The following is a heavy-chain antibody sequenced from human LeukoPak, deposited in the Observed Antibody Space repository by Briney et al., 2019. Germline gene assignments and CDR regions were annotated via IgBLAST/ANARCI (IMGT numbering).Heavy chain of an antibody. CDR2: IGTSSSTI. Sequence: GGSLRLSPAPSGFTPCNARMSRGRQAPGKGLEWVSYIGTSSSTIYYADSVKGRFTISRDNARNSLYLQMNSLRDEDTAVYYCARHDFGGNSGDYWGQGTLVTVSS. V-gene: IGHV3-48*02. CDR1: GFTPCNAR. CDR3: ARHDFGGNSGDY. D-gene: IGHD4-23*01. J-gene: IGHJ4*02.